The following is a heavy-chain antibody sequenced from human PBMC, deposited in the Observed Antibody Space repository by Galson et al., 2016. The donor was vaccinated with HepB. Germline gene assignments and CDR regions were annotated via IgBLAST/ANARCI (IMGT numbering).Heavy chain of an antibody. CDR3: VGGAGWLPDY. Sequence: SLRLSCAASGFSFSGLWMNWVRQTPGKGLERVAIIKQDGSEQKYVDSVKGRFTISRDNAKNSVYLQMNSLRGEDTAVYYCVGGAGWLPDYWGQGTLVTVSS. V-gene: IGHV3-7*03. CDR1: GFSFSGLW. J-gene: IGHJ4*02. D-gene: IGHD6-19*01. CDR2: IKQDGSEQ.